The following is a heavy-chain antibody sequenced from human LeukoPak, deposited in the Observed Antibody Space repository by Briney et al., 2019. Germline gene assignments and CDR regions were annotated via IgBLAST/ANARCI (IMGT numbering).Heavy chain of an antibody. D-gene: IGHD1-26*01. CDR2: INPTSGGI. Sequence: LRASVKVSCKASGYTFTGYYMHWVRQAPGQGLEWMGWINPTSGGIHNAQKFQGRVTMTRDTSISTAYMELNSLRSDDTAVYYCARSGSYGEYFQHWGQGTLVTVSS. CDR1: GYTFTGYY. J-gene: IGHJ1*01. CDR3: ARSGSYGEYFQH. V-gene: IGHV1-2*02.